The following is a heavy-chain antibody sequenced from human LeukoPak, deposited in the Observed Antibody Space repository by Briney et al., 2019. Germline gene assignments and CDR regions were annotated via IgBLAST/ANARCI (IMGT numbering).Heavy chain of an antibody. D-gene: IGHD6-19*01. CDR2: ISYDGSNK. J-gene: IGHJ6*02. CDR3: ARGYSSGWYLAKSRIYGMDV. V-gene: IGHV3-30-3*01. CDR1: GFTFSSYA. Sequence: GGSLRLSCAASGFTFSSYAMHWVRQAPGKGLEWVAVISYDGSNKYYADSVKGRFTISRDNSKNTLYLQMNSLRAEDTAVYYCARGYSSGWYLAKSRIYGMDVWGQGTTVTVSS.